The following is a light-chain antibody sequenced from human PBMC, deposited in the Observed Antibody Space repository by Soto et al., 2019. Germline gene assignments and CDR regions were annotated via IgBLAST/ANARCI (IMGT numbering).Light chain of an antibody. CDR2: DVS. CDR3: CSYAGGYTFV. V-gene: IGLV2-11*01. CDR1: SSDVGSYNY. J-gene: IGLJ1*01. Sequence: QSALTQPRSVSGSPGQSVTISCTGTSSDVGSYNYVSWYQQHPGKAPKFMIYDVSKRPSGVPDRFSGSKSGNTASLTISGLQAEDEADYYCCSYAGGYTFVFGTGTKVTVL.